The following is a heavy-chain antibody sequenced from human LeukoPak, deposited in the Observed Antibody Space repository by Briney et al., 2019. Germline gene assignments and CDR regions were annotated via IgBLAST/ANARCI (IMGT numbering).Heavy chain of an antibody. CDR3: ARDASGYALYFDY. D-gene: IGHD5-12*01. CDR2: IKQDGSEK. V-gene: IGHV3-7*01. CDR1: GFTFS. J-gene: IGHJ4*02. Sequence: PGGSLRLSCAASGFTFSMSWVRQAPGKGLEWGANIKQDGSEKYYVASVKGRFTISRDNAKKSVYLQMNSLRAEDTAVYYCARDASGYALYFDYWGQGTLVTVSS.